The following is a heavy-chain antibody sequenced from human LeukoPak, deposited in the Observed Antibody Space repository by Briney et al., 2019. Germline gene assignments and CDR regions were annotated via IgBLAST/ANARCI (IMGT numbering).Heavy chain of an antibody. CDR3: ARLPPRGVLYYNYMDV. CDR2: ISSSGSTI. Sequence: GGSLRLSCAASGFTFSSYEMNWVRQAPGKGLEWVSYISSSGSTIYYADSVKGRFTISRDNAKNSLYLQMNSLRAEDTAVYYCARLPPRGVLYYNYMDVWGKGTTVTISS. V-gene: IGHV3-48*03. D-gene: IGHD1-26*01. J-gene: IGHJ6*03. CDR1: GFTFSSYE.